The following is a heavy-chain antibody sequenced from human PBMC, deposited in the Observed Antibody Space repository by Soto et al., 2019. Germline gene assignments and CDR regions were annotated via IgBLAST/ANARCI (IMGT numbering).Heavy chain of an antibody. CDR3: AMTTELDS. V-gene: IGHV4-39*01. D-gene: IGHD4-17*01. J-gene: IGHJ4*02. Sequence: PSETLSLTCTVSGGSIIISNYYWGWIRQPPGKGLEWIGSIHYSGKTFYNPSLMSRVTLSVDTSKNQFSLKLTSVSATDTAVYYCAMTTELDSWGQGSLVT. CDR2: IHYSGKT. CDR1: GGSIIISNYY.